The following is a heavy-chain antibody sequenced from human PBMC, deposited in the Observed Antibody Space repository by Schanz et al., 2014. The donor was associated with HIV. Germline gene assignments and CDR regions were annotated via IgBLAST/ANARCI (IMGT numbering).Heavy chain of an antibody. J-gene: IGHJ4*02. CDR2: IYYSGST. Sequence: QVQLQESGSGLLRPSETLSLTCTVSGGSISSGGYYWSWIRQHPGKGLEWIGYIYYSGSTYYNPSLKSRVSISVDTSKNRFSLKLSSVTAADTAVYYCARDVPSGGFDYWGQGTLVTVSS. D-gene: IGHD3-10*01. CDR3: ARDVPSGGFDY. V-gene: IGHV4-31*03. CDR1: GGSISSGGYY.